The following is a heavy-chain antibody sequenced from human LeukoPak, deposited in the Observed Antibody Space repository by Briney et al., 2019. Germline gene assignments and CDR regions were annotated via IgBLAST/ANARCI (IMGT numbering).Heavy chain of an antibody. J-gene: IGHJ4*02. D-gene: IGHD2-15*01. Sequence: RPGGSLRLSCAASEFTFDDYGMSWVRQAPGKGLEWVSGINWNGGSTGYADSVKGRFTISRDNAKNSLYLQMSSLRAEDTALYYCARAKGAVVAAISLDYWGQGTLVTVSS. CDR2: INWNGGST. CDR3: ARAKGAVVAAISLDY. V-gene: IGHV3-20*04. CDR1: EFTFDDYG.